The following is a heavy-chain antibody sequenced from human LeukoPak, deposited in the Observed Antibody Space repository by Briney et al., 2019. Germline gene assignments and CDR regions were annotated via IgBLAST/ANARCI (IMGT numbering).Heavy chain of an antibody. J-gene: IGHJ3*02. CDR1: GGSISSSSYY. Sequence: PSETLSLTCTVSGGSISSSSYYWGWIRQPPGNGLEWIGSIYYSGSTYYNPSLKSRVTISVDTSKNQFSLKLSSVTAADTAVYYCARRSQVVPAAGRPFDIWGQGTMVTVSS. V-gene: IGHV4-39*01. D-gene: IGHD2-2*01. CDR3: ARRSQVVPAAGRPFDI. CDR2: IYYSGST.